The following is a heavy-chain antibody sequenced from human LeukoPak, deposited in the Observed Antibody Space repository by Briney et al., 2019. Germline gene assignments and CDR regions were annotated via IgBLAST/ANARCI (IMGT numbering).Heavy chain of an antibody. Sequence: GASVKVSCKASGYTFTSYGISWVRQAPGQGLEWMGWISAYNGNTNYAQKLQGRVTMTTDASTSTAYMELRRLRSDDTTVYYWARELAARQSGFDYWGQGSLGTVSS. CDR3: ARELAARQSGFDY. J-gene: IGHJ4*02. CDR1: GYTFTSYG. V-gene: IGHV1-18*01. D-gene: IGHD6-6*01. CDR2: ISAYNGNT.